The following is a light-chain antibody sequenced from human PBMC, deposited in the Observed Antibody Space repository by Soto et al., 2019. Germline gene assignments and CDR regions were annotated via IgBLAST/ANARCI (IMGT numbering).Light chain of an antibody. V-gene: IGLV2-14*01. CDR1: SRDVGGYNY. CDR3: SSYTSSSTPHVV. Sequence: QSALTQPASVSGSPGQSITISCTGTSRDVGGYNYVSWYQQHPGKAPKLMIYDVSNRPSGVSNRFSGSKSGNTASLTISGLQAEDEADYYCSSYTSSSTPHVVFGGGTKLTVL. J-gene: IGLJ2*01. CDR2: DVS.